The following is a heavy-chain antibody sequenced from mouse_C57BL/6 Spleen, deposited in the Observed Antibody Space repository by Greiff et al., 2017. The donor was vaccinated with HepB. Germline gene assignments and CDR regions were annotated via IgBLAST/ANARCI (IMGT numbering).Heavy chain of an antibody. Sequence: QVQLKQSGPELVKPGASVKLSCKASGYTFTSYDINWVKQRPGQGLEWIGWIYPRDGSTKYNEKFKGKATLTVDTSSSTAYMELHSLTSEDSAVYFCARALYYYGSSYWFAYWGQGTLVTVSA. D-gene: IGHD1-1*01. J-gene: IGHJ3*01. V-gene: IGHV1-85*01. CDR3: ARALYYYGSSYWFAY. CDR1: GYTFTSYD. CDR2: IYPRDGST.